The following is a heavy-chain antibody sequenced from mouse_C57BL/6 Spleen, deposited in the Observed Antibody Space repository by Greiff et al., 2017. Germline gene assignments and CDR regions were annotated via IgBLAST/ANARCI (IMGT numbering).Heavy chain of an antibody. J-gene: IGHJ2*01. Sequence: VQLKESGAELVKPGASVKLSCTASGFNIKDYYMHWVKQRTEQGLEWIGRIDPEDGATKYAPTFQGKATITAATSPNPAYLQLSSLTSEDTAVYYCARRDYRDYFDYWGQGTTLTVSS. CDR1: GFNIKDYY. D-gene: IGHD5-5*01. V-gene: IGHV14-2*01. CDR2: IDPEDGAT. CDR3: ARRDYRDYFDY.